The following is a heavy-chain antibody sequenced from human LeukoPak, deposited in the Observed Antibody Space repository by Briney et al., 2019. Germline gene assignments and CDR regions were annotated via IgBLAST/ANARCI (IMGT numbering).Heavy chain of an antibody. J-gene: IGHJ5*02. CDR2: MNESGGA. Sequence: SETLSLTCAVSGGSFSGYYWSWIRQPPGKGLEWIGEMNESGGATYNPSLKSRVTMSVDPSKNQLSLKLTSVTAADTAVYYCARGLRAARLASWGQGTLVTVSS. D-gene: IGHD6-6*01. CDR3: ARGLRAARLAS. V-gene: IGHV4-34*01. CDR1: GGSFSGYY.